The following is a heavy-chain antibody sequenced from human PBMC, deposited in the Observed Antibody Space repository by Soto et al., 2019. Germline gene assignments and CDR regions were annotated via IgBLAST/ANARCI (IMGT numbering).Heavy chain of an antibody. D-gene: IGHD2-2*01. CDR3: ARHGDIVVVPAAPGSSYYYYGMDV. CDR2: TYPGDSDT. V-gene: IGHV5-51*01. CDR1: GYSFTSYW. J-gene: IGHJ6*02. Sequence: PGESLKISCKGSGYSFTSYWIGWVRQMPGKGLEWMGITYPGDSDTRYSPSFQGQVTISADKSISTAYLQWSSLKASDTAMFYCARHGDIVVVPAAPGSSYYYYGMDVWGQGTTVTVSS.